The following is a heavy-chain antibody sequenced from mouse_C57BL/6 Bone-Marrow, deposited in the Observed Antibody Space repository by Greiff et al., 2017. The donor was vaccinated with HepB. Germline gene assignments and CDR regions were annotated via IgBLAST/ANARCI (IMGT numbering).Heavy chain of an antibody. V-gene: IGHV1-55*01. CDR1: GYTFTSYW. CDR3: ARRTGRLRRYFDV. Sequence: QVQLKQPGAELVKPGASVKMSCKASGYTFTSYWITWVKQRPGQGLEWIGDIYPGSGSTNYNEKFKSKATLTVDTSSSTAYMQLSSLTSEDSAVYYCARRTGRLRRYFDVWGTGTTVTVSS. D-gene: IGHD2-4*01. CDR2: IYPGSGST. J-gene: IGHJ1*03.